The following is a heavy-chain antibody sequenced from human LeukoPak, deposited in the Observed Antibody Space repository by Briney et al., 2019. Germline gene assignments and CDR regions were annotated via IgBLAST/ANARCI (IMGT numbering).Heavy chain of an antibody. J-gene: IGHJ4*02. V-gene: IGHV3-7*01. D-gene: IGHD3-10*01. CDR3: ARDRGFFLFDY. CDR2: IKEDGSET. CDR1: GFTFGNHW. Sequence: GESLRLSCAASGFTFGNHWMTWVRQAPGKGLEWLAHIKEDGSETAYVDSVRGRFTISRDNAKNSLYLQMSSLRDEDTAVYYCARDRGFFLFDYWGQGTLVSVSS.